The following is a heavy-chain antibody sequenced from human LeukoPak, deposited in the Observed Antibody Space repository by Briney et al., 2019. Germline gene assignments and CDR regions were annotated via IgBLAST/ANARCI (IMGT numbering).Heavy chain of an antibody. CDR1: GDSISSGRYY. V-gene: IGHV4-61*02. CDR3: VRDWNGDYFDY. J-gene: IGHJ4*02. CDR2: IHTSGDT. Sequence: SQTLSLTCTVSGDSISSGRYYWTWLRQPAGKAQEWIERIHTSGDTNYSPSLKSRVTISRDTSKNQFSLRLTSVAAADTAVYYCVRDWNGDYFDYWGQGTLVSVSS. D-gene: IGHD1-1*01.